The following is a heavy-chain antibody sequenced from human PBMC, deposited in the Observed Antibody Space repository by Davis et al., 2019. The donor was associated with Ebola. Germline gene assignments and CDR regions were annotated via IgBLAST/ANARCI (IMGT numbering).Heavy chain of an antibody. CDR1: GFTFSTYD. D-gene: IGHD6-19*01. J-gene: IGHJ4*02. CDR3: AGAVAGTEDFQY. CDR2: IGTTGDT. V-gene: IGHV3-13*01. Sequence: GESLKISCAASGFTFSTYDMHWVRQDTEKGLEWVSSIGTTGDTHYADSVKGRFTISRDNSKNTLSLQMNSLDTEDTAVYYCAGAVAGTEDFQYWGQGTLVTVSS.